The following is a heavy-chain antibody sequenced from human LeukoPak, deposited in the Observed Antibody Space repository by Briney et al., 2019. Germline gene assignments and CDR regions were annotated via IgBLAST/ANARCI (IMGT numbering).Heavy chain of an antibody. CDR3: ARALVPRDSSGYYWGNYFDY. CDR1: GYTFTTYY. CDR2: TYPSGGTT. D-gene: IGHD3-22*01. Sequence: ASVKVSCKASGYTFTTYYMHWVRQAPGQGLEWMGITYPSGGTTSYPQKFRGRVSMTSDTSTTTVYMELSSLRSEDTAVYYCARALVPRDSSGYYWGNYFDYWGQGTLVTVSS. V-gene: IGHV1-46*01. J-gene: IGHJ4*02.